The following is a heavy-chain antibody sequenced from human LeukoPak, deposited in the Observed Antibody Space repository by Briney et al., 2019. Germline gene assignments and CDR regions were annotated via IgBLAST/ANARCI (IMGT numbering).Heavy chain of an antibody. V-gene: IGHV4-30-4*01. J-gene: IGHJ4*02. Sequence: SETLSLTCTVSGGSISSGDYYWSWIRQPPGKGLEWIGYIYYSGSTYYNPSLKSRVTISVDTSKNQFSLKLSSVTAADTAVYYCTRAHPYMVRGVIIYFDYWGQGTLVTVSS. CDR1: GGSISSGDYY. D-gene: IGHD3-10*01. CDR2: IYYSGST. CDR3: TRAHPYMVRGVIIYFDY.